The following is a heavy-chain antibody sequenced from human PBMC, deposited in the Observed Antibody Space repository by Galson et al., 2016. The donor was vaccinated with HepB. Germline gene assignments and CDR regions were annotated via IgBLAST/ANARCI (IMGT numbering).Heavy chain of an antibody. CDR3: ARHRGKLGIIGQ. CDR2: IYYTGST. J-gene: IGHJ4*02. D-gene: IGHD2/OR15-2a*01. CDR1: GGSISISSYY. Sequence: SETLSLTCTVSGGSISISSYYWGWIRQPPGKGLEWIGIIYYTGSTYYNPSLKSRVTISVDTSKNQFSLKLSSVTAADTAVYYGARHRGKLGIIGQWGQGTLVTVSS. V-gene: IGHV4-39*01.